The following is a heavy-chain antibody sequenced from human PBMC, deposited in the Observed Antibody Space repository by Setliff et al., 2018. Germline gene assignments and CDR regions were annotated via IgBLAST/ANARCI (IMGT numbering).Heavy chain of an antibody. CDR3: AREQWLDPPGYYYMDV. J-gene: IGHJ6*03. CDR2: IYHSGSA. D-gene: IGHD6-19*01. CDR1: GGSISSGDYY. Sequence: PSETLSLTCTVSGGSISSGDYYWSWIRQPPGKGLEWIAYIYHSGSAYYNPSLKSRVTMSIDTSKNQFSLKLNSVTAADMAVYYCAREQWLDPPGYYYMDVWAKGTTVTVPS. V-gene: IGHV4-61*08.